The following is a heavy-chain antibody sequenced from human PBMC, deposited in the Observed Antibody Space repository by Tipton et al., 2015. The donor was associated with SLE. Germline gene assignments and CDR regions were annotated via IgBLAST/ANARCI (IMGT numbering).Heavy chain of an antibody. CDR3: ASTPLGAYYFDY. V-gene: IGHV1-69*01. J-gene: IGHJ4*02. D-gene: IGHD7-27*01. Sequence: QVQLVQSGAEVKKPGSSVKASCKASGGTFSSYAISWVRQAPGQGLEWMGGIIPIFGTANYAQKFQGRVTITADESTSTAYMELSSLRSEGTAVYYCASTPLGAYYFDYWGQGTLVTVSS. CDR2: IIPIFGTA. CDR1: GGTFSSYA.